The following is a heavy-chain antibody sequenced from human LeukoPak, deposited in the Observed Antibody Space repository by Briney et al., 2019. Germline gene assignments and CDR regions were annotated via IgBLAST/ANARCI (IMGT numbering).Heavy chain of an antibody. CDR2: INPKGDAT. J-gene: IGHJ3*01. CDR3: ARDPPATTAFDL. CDR1: GYIFTDYY. V-gene: IGHV1-2*02. D-gene: IGHD1-1*01. Sequence: WASVKVSCKASGYIFTDYYMHWMRQAPGQGLEWMGWINPKGDATKYAQNFQGRVTMTWDTSISTAYMEVSRLTSDDTAMFYCARDPPATTAFDLWGQGTMVTVSS.